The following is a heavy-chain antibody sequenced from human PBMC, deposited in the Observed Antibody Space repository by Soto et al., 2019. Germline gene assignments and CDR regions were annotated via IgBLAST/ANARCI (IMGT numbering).Heavy chain of an antibody. D-gene: IGHD1-7*01. J-gene: IGHJ4*02. CDR1: GFTFSSYG. CDR3: ARDTVAGTTENLDY. V-gene: IGHV3-33*01. CDR2: IWYDGSNK. Sequence: PEGSLRLSCAASGFTFSSYGMHWVCQAPGKGLEWVAVIWYDGSNKYYADSVKGRFTISRDNSKNTLYLQMNSLRAEDTAVYYCARDTVAGTTENLDYWGQGTLVTVS.